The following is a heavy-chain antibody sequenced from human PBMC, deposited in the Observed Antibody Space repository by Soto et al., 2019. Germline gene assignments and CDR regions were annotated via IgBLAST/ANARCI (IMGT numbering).Heavy chain of an antibody. CDR3: ERIYCTTTTCDSWFDP. V-gene: IGHV5-10-1*01. D-gene: IGHD2-2*01. CDR2: IDPGDTYA. J-gene: IGHJ5*02. Sequence: PGESLKISCTGFGYTFTTFWISWVRQMPGKGLEWMGRIDPGDTYATYSPAFQGHVTISADKATSTAYLQWSSLKASDTAMYFCERIYCTTTTCDSWFDPWGQGTLVTVSS. CDR1: GYTFTTFW.